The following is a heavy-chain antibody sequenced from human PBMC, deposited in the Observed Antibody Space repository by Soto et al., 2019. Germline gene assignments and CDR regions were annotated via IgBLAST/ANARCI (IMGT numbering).Heavy chain of an antibody. CDR2: IKQDGSEK. Sequence: GGSLRLSCAASGFTFSSYWMSWVRQAPGKGLEWVANIKQDGSEKYYVDSVKGRFTISRDNAKNSLYLQMNSLRAEDTAVYYYAREVPGYYDSSVYGMDVWGQGTTVTVSS. D-gene: IGHD3-22*01. V-gene: IGHV3-7*01. CDR1: GFTFSSYW. J-gene: IGHJ6*02. CDR3: AREVPGYYDSSVYGMDV.